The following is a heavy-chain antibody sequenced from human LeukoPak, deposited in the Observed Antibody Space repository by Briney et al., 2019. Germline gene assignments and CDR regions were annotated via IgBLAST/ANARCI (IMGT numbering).Heavy chain of an antibody. J-gene: IGHJ6*03. CDR3: AREAYYYDSSGYYYYYYMDV. V-gene: IGHV3-64*01. CDR1: GFTFNSYA. Sequence: GGSLRLSCAASGFTFNSYAMRWVRQAPGKGLEYVSAISNNGGRTDYANSVKGRFTISRDNSKNTLYLQMGSLRAEDMAVYYCAREAYYYDSSGYYYYYYMDVWGKGTTVTISS. D-gene: IGHD3-22*01. CDR2: ISNNGGRT.